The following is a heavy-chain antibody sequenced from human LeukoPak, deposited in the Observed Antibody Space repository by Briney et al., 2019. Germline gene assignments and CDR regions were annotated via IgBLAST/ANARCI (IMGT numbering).Heavy chain of an antibody. D-gene: IGHD1-26*01. CDR1: GGSISSYY. J-gene: IGHJ4*02. Sequence: SETLSLTCTVSGGSISSYYWSWIRQPPGKGLEWIGYIYYSGSTNYNPSLKSRVTISVDTSKNQFSLKLSSVTAADTAVYYCARGSTLREPRSPLDYWGQGILVTVSS. CDR3: ARGSTLREPRSPLDY. CDR2: IYYSGST. V-gene: IGHV4-59*01.